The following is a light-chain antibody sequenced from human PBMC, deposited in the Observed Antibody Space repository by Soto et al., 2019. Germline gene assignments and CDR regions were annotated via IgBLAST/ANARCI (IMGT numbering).Light chain of an antibody. J-gene: IGLJ1*01. CDR1: SSNIGAGYD. CDR2: GNT. CDR3: QSYESTMSASYV. V-gene: IGLV1-40*01. Sequence: QSVLTQPPSVSGAPGQRVTISCTGSSSNIGAGYDVHWYQQRPGTAPKLLIFGNTNRPSGVPDRFSGSKSGTSASLAITGLQAEDEGDYYCQSYESTMSASYVFGTGT.